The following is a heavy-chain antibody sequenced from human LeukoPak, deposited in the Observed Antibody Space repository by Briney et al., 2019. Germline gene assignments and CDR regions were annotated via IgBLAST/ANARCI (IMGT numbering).Heavy chain of an antibody. CDR2: IIPILGIA. V-gene: IGHV1-69*04. CDR3: ARGVRDSSGVAFDI. D-gene: IGHD3-22*01. Sequence: SSVKVSYKHSRGTFRNYSICRLRQAPGPRMEGAGRIIPILGIANYAQKFQGRVTITADKSTSTAYMELSGLRSEDTAVYYCARGVRDSSGVAFDIWGQGTMVTVSS. CDR1: RGTFRNYS. J-gene: IGHJ3*02.